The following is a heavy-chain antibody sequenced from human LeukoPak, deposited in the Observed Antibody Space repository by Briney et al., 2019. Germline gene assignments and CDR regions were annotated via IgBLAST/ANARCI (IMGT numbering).Heavy chain of an antibody. J-gene: IGHJ6*03. Sequence: ASVKVSCKASGYTFTSYDINWVRQATGQGLEWMGWMNPNSGNTGYAQKFQGRVTITRNTSISTAYMELSSLRSEDTAVYYCARVRGYDRYYYYYYMDVWGKGTTVTVSS. CDR3: ARVRGYDRYYYYYYMDV. D-gene: IGHD5-12*01. CDR2: MNPNSGNT. V-gene: IGHV1-8*03. CDR1: GYTFTSYD.